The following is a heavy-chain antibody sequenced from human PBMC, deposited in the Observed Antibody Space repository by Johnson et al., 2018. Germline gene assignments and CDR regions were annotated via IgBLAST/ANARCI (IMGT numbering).Heavy chain of an antibody. J-gene: IGHJ6*02. CDR3: ARGEGSGGSYYYYGMDV. D-gene: IGHD3-10*01. CDR2: MNPNTGNT. Sequence: QVQLVQSGAEVEKPGASVKVSCKASGYTFTSYDINWLRQATGQGLEWMGWMNPNTGNTGKAQKFQVRVTMTRNTPISTADMELSSLRSEDTAVYYCARGEGSGGSYYYYGMDVWGQGTTVTVSS. CDR1: GYTFTSYD. V-gene: IGHV1-8*01.